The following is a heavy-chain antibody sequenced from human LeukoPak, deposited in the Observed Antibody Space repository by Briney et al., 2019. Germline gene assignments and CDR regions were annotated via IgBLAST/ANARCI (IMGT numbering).Heavy chain of an antibody. CDR2: ISSSGSNT. CDR3: ARVKWLDDY. CDR1: GFTFSGYE. D-gene: IGHD3-22*01. V-gene: IGHV3-48*03. Sequence: GGSLRLSCAASGFTFSGYEMNWIRQAPGKGLEGVSYISSSGSNTHYADSVKGRFTVSRDNAKKSVYLQMDSLRAEDTAVYYCARVKWLDDYWGQGTLVTVSS. J-gene: IGHJ4*02.